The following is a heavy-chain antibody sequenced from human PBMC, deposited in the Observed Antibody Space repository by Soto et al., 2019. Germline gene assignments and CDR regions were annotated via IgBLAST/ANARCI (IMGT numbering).Heavy chain of an antibody. CDR3: ASHPIYCSSTSCYRHFFDY. J-gene: IGHJ4*02. V-gene: IGHV1-18*01. CDR1: GYTFTSYG. CDR2: ISAYNGNT. D-gene: IGHD2-2*01. Sequence: ASVKVSCKASGYTFTSYGISWVRQAPGQGLEWMGWISAYNGNTNYAQKLQGRVTMTTDTSTSTAYMELRSLRSDDTAVYYCASHPIYCSSTSCYRHFFDYWGQGTLVTVSS.